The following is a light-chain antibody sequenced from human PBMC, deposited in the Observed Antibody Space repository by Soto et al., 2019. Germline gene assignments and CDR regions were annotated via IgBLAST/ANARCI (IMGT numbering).Light chain of an antibody. V-gene: IGKV1-39*01. CDR1: QTIIRY. J-gene: IGKJ3*01. CDR2: AAS. Sequence: DIQMTQSPSSLSASVRDRVTITCRASQTIIRYLNWYQQKPGRAPNLLIYAASSLQSGVPSRFSGSGSGTEFTLTISSLQPEDFATYYCQQSYSTLFTFGPGTKVEIK. CDR3: QQSYSTLFT.